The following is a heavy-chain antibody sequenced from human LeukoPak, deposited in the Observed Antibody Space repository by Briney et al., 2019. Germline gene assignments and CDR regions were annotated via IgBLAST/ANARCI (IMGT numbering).Heavy chain of an antibody. CDR3: TTVWYSSGWRIDY. D-gene: IGHD6-19*01. J-gene: IGHJ4*02. Sequence: GGSLRLSCAASGFTFSNAWMSWVRQAPGKGLEWVGRIKSKTDGGTTDYAAPVKGRFTISRDDSKNTLYLRMNSLKTEDTAVYYCTTVWYSSGWRIDYWGQGTLLTVSS. V-gene: IGHV3-15*01. CDR2: IKSKTDGGTT. CDR1: GFTFSNAW.